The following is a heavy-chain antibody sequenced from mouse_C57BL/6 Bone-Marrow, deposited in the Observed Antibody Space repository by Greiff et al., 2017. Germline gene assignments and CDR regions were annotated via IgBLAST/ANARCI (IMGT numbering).Heavy chain of an antibody. CDR2: ISNGGGST. V-gene: IGHV5-12*01. CDR1: GFTFSDYY. CDR3: ARQGWLLYAMDY. Sequence: EVQVVESGGGLVQPGGSLKLSCAASGFTFSDYYMYWVRQTPEKRLEWVAYISNGGGSTYYPDTVKGRFTISRDNAKNTLYLQMSRLKSEDTAMYYCARQGWLLYAMDYWGQGTSVTVSS. D-gene: IGHD2-3*01. J-gene: IGHJ4*01.